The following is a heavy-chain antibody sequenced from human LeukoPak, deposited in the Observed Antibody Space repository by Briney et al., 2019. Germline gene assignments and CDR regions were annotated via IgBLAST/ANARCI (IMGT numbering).Heavy chain of an antibody. CDR3: ARAPRVVVITPPYYYYMDV. CDR1: NGFISGYY. CDR2: IYSTGST. J-gene: IGHJ6*03. D-gene: IGHD3-22*01. V-gene: IGHV4-59*12. Sequence: NPSETLSLTCSVSNGFISGYYWTWIRQPPGKRLEWLGYIYSTGSTNYNPSLKSRVTMSVDTSKNQFSLKLSSVTAADTAVYYCARAPRVVVITPPYYYYMDVWGKGTTVTVSS.